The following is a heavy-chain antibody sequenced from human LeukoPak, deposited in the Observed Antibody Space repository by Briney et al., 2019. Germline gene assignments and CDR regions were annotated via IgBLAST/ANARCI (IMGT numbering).Heavy chain of an antibody. J-gene: IGHJ3*02. CDR1: GYTFTGYY. CDR2: IHPNNGGT. CDR3: ARGTNGAFGI. D-gene: IGHD2-8*01. Sequence: ASVKVSCTASGYTFTGYYMHWVRQAPGQGLEWLGWIHPNNGGTNYRQKFQGRVTMTRDTSISTAYMELSRLISDDTAVYYRARGTNGAFGIWGQGTMVTVSS. V-gene: IGHV1-2*02.